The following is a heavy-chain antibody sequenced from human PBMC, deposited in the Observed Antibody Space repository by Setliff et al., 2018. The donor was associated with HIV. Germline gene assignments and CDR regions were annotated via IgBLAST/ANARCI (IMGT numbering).Heavy chain of an antibody. V-gene: IGHV4-34*01. CDR3: ARTRAPYFFDF. CDR2: INHSGST. J-gene: IGHJ4*02. Sequence: SETLSLTCAVFGGSFTDIGGSFTDYYWIWIRQPPGKGLEWIGEINHSGSTHYNPSLKSRFTISVDTSKNQFSLQLNSVTAADTAVYFCARTRAPYFFDFWGQGAQVTVSS. CDR1: GGSFTDIGGSFTDYY. D-gene: IGHD1-26*01.